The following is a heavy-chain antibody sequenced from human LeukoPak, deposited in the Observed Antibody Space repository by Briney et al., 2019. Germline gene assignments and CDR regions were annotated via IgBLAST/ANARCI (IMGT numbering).Heavy chain of an antibody. Sequence: ASVKVSCKASGYTFTCYYMHWVRQAPGQGHGWMGWINPNSGGTNYAQKFQVRVTMTRDTAISTAYMELSRLRSDDTAVYYCARDHDDILTGYYMADYWGQGTLVTVSS. D-gene: IGHD3-9*01. V-gene: IGHV1-2*02. CDR1: GYTFTCYY. CDR2: INPNSGGT. J-gene: IGHJ4*02. CDR3: ARDHDDILTGYYMADY.